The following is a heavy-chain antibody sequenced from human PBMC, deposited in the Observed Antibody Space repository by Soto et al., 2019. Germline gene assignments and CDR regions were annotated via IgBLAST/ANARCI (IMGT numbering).Heavy chain of an antibody. D-gene: IGHD6-13*01. J-gene: IGHJ6*02. V-gene: IGHV4-31*03. CDR3: ARLIAAAGTSSYYGRDA. CDR1: GGSISSGGYY. CDR2: IYYSGST. Sequence: QVQLQESGPGLVKPSQTLSLTCTVSGGSISSGGYYWSWIRQHPGKGLEWIGYIYYSGSTYYNPSFKSSFPISVNRSKNQSSLKLSSVTAADTAVYYCARLIAAAGTSSYYGRDAWGQGTTVPV.